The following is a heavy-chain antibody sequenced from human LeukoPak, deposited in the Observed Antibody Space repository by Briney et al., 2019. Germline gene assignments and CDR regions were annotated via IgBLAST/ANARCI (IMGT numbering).Heavy chain of an antibody. J-gene: IGHJ6*02. CDR1: GGSISSSNW. Sequence: PSETLSLTCAVSGGSISSSNWWSWVRQPPGKGLEWIGEIYHSGSTNYNPSLKSRVTISVDKSKNQFSLKLSSVTAADTAVYYCARSAVVVAATPYYYYGMDVWGQGTTVTVSS. D-gene: IGHD2-15*01. V-gene: IGHV4-4*02. CDR2: IYHSGST. CDR3: ARSAVVVAATPYYYYGMDV.